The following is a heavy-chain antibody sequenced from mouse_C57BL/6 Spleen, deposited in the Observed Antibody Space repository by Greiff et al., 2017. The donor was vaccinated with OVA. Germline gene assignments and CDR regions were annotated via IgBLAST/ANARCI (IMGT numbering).Heavy chain of an antibody. V-gene: IGHV1-5*01. CDR2: IYPGNSDT. D-gene: IGHD2-5*01. CDR1: GYTFTSYW. J-gene: IGHJ4*01. Sequence: VQLKQSGTVLARPGASVKMSCKTSGYTFTSYWMHWVKQRPGQGLEWIGAIYPGNSDTSYNQKFQGKAKLTAVTSASTAYMELSSLTNEDSAVYYCTRGGSNYGGAMDYWGQGTSVTVSS. CDR3: TRGGSNYGGAMDY.